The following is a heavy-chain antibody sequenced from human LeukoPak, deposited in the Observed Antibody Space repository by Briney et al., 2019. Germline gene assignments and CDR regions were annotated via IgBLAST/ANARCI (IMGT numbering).Heavy chain of an antibody. V-gene: IGHV4-34*01. D-gene: IGHD3-22*01. CDR2: INHGGSA. CDR3: ARANYYDSSGYSRGAFDI. CDR1: GGSFSGYY. J-gene: IGHJ3*02. Sequence: SETLSLTCAVYGGSFSGYYWSWIRQPPGKGLEWIGEINHGGSANYNPSLNSRVTISVDTSKNQFSLKLSSVTAADTAVYYCARANYYDSSGYSRGAFDIWGQGTMVTVSS.